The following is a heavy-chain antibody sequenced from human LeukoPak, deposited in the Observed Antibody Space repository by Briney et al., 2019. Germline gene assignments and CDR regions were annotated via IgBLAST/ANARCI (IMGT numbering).Heavy chain of an antibody. J-gene: IGHJ4*02. CDR2: ISSSSSYT. CDR3: ARDTFPRYDSSGYLV. D-gene: IGHD3-22*01. CDR1: GFTFSSYW. V-gene: IGHV3-21*05. Sequence: PGGSLRLSCAASGFTFSSYWMHWVRQAPGKGLEWVSYISSSSSYTNYADSVKGRFTISRDNAKNSLYLQMNSLRAEDTAVYYCARDTFPRYDSSGYLVWGQGTLVTVSS.